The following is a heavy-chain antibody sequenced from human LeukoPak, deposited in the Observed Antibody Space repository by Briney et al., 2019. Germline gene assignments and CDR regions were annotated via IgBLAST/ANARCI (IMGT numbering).Heavy chain of an antibody. Sequence: SSVKVSCKASGGTFSSYAISWVRQAPGQGLEWMGGIIPIFGTANYAQKFQGRVTITTDESTSTAYMELSSLRSEDTAVYYCARHGSGWYLDDYWGQGTLVTVSS. V-gene: IGHV1-69*05. CDR3: ARHGSGWYLDDY. D-gene: IGHD6-19*01. CDR1: GGTFSSYA. J-gene: IGHJ4*02. CDR2: IIPIFGTA.